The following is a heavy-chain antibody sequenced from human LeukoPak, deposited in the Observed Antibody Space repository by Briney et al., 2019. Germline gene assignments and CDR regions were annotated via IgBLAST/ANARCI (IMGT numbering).Heavy chain of an antibody. CDR2: IYPSGGT. Sequence: PSGTLSPTCTVSGASISSHYWSWIRQSPGKGLEWIGYIYPSGGTNYNPSLKSRVTMSVDTSKNQFSLKLNSVTAADTAVYYCARFAYCGSGCWYYFDYWGQGALVTVSS. CDR1: GASISSHY. CDR3: ARFAYCGSGCWYYFDY. D-gene: IGHD2-21*02. V-gene: IGHV4-4*09. J-gene: IGHJ4*02.